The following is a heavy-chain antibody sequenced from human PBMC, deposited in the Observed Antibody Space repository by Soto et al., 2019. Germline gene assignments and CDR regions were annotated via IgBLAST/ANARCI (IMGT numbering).Heavy chain of an antibody. CDR2: INHSGST. J-gene: IGHJ4*02. CDR1: GGSFSGYY. CDR3: ARGRIISY. D-gene: IGHD3-10*01. Sequence: QVQLQQWGAGLLKPSETLSLTCAVYGGSFSGYYWSWIRQPPGKGLEWIGEINHSGSTNYNPALKSRVTISVDTSKNQFSLKLSSVTAADTAVYYCARGRIISYWGQGTLVTVSS. V-gene: IGHV4-34*01.